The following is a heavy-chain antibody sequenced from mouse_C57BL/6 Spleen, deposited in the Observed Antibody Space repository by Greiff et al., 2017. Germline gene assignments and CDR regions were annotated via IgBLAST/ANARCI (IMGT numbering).Heavy chain of an antibody. J-gene: IGHJ2*01. CDR2: IYPGDGDT. CDR3: ARVLTGTFDY. CDR1: GYAFSSSW. D-gene: IGHD4-1*01. V-gene: IGHV1-82*01. Sequence: LVESGPELVKPGASVKISCKASGYAFSSSWMNWVKQRPGKGLEWIGRIYPGDGDTNYNGKFKGKATLTADKSSSTAYMQLSSLTSEDSAVYFCARVLTGTFDYGGQGTTLTVSS.